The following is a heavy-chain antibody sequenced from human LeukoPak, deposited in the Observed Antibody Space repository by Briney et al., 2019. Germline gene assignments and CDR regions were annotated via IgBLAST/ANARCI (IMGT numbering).Heavy chain of an antibody. CDR3: ARGLYYYDSSGYWYYFDY. D-gene: IGHD3-22*01. Sequence: SETLSLTCTVSGGSISSSSYYWGWIRQPPGKGLEWIGSIYYSGSTYYNPSLKSRVTISVDTSKNQFSLKLSSVTAADTAVYYCARGLYYYDSSGYWYYFDYWGQGTLVTVSS. CDR2: IYYSGST. J-gene: IGHJ4*02. V-gene: IGHV4-39*01. CDR1: GGSISSSSYY.